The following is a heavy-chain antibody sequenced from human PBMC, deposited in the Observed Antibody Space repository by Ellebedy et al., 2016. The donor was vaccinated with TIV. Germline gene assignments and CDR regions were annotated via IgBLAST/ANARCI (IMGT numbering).Heavy chain of an antibody. V-gene: IGHV3-7*01. Sequence: GESLKISCIASGFNFRSYWMSWVRQAPGKGLEWVANIYQDGSEKYYVDSVEGRFTISRDNAKNELYLQMKSLRVEDTAVYYCARRGSYGDYAVHVNSWFDSWGQGTPVSVSP. CDR3: ARRGSYGDYAVHVNSWFDS. D-gene: IGHD4-17*01. J-gene: IGHJ5*01. CDR2: IYQDGSEK. CDR1: GFNFRSYW.